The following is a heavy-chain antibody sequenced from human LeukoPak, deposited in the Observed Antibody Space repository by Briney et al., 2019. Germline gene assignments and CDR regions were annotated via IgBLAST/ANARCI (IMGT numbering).Heavy chain of an antibody. CDR2: IYHSGST. CDR1: GGSISSGGYS. CDR3: ARVADYYDSSPFDY. J-gene: IGHJ4*02. V-gene: IGHV4-30-2*01. Sequence: PSETLSLTCAVSGGSISSGGYSWSWIRQPPGKGLEWIGYIYHSGSTYYNPSLKSRVTISVDRSKNQFSLKLSSVTAADTAAYYCARVADYYDSSPFDYWGQGTLVTVSS. D-gene: IGHD3-22*01.